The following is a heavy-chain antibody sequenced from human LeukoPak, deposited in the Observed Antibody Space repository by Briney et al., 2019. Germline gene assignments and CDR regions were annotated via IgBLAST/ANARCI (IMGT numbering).Heavy chain of an antibody. D-gene: IGHD3-9*01. CDR1: GFTFSSYS. Sequence: PGGSLRLSCAASGFTFSSYSMNWVRQAPGKGLEWVSYISSSSSTIYYADSVKGRFTISRDNAKNSLYLQMNSPRDEDTAVYYCARATPYYDILTGYYSPWGQGTLVTASS. V-gene: IGHV3-48*02. CDR2: ISSSSSTI. J-gene: IGHJ5*02. CDR3: ARATPYYDILTGYYSP.